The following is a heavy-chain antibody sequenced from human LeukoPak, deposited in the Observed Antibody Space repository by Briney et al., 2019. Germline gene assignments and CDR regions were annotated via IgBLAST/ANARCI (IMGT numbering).Heavy chain of an antibody. V-gene: IGHV3-30-3*01. CDR3: AKERWAFDY. CDR1: GFTFSSYA. Sequence: GRSLRLSCAASGFTFSSYAMHWVRQAPGKGLEWVAVISYDGSNKYYADSVKGRFTISRDNSKNTLYLQMNSLRAEDTAVYYCAKERWAFDYWGQGTLVTVSS. J-gene: IGHJ4*02. CDR2: ISYDGSNK. D-gene: IGHD1-26*01.